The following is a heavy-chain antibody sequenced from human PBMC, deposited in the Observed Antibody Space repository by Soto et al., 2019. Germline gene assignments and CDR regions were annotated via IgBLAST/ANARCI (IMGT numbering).Heavy chain of an antibody. CDR1: GGTISSNY. V-gene: IGHV4-59*01. Sequence: PSETLSLTCTVSGGTISSNYWTWIRQPPGKGLEWIGYVYNSGSTNYNPSLKSRVTISEDTSKSQFSLKVNSMTAADTAVYYCARYRREAVAGYTLDNWGQGILVTVSS. CDR3: ARYRREAVAGYTLDN. J-gene: IGHJ4*02. D-gene: IGHD6-13*01. CDR2: VYNSGST.